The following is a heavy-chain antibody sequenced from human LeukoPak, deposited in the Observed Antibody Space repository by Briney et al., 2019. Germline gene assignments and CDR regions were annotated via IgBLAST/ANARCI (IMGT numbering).Heavy chain of an antibody. CDR3: ARSPVVIYNYFDY. CDR2: IYTSGST. Sequence: SQTLSLTCTVSGGSISSGSYYWSWIRQPAGKGLEWIGRIYTSGSTNYNPSLKSRVTISVDTSKNQFSLKLSSVTAAGTAVYYCARSPVVIYNYFDYWGQGTLVTVSS. CDR1: GGSISSGSYY. V-gene: IGHV4-61*02. D-gene: IGHD2/OR15-2a*01. J-gene: IGHJ4*02.